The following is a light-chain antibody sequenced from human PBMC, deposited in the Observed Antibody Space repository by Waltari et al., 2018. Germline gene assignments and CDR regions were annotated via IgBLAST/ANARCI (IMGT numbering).Light chain of an antibody. V-gene: IGKV1-39*01. J-gene: IGKJ2*01. CDR1: QTIYNS. CDR3: QQSYTLPYT. Sequence: DIQMTQSPSPLSASVGDRVTITCRASQTIYNSLNWYQHKPGKAPKLLISDTSTLQSGVPSRFSGRGSGTESTLTISRLQPEDFGTYYCQQSYTLPYTFGQGTKLDI. CDR2: DTS.